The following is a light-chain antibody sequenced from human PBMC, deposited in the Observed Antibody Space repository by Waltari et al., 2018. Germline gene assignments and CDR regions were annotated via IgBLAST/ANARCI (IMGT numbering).Light chain of an antibody. V-gene: IGKV3-20*01. Sequence: EIVLTLSPDTLSLSQGERATLSCRASQSLSNRFLAWYQVSPGQAPRLLLYGASRRATVIPDRFSGGGSGTDLALSISRLELEHFAVYYSQQYGRSFTFVPMTKVDIK. CDR2: GAS. CDR3: QQYGRSFT. CDR1: QSLSNRF. J-gene: IGKJ3*01.